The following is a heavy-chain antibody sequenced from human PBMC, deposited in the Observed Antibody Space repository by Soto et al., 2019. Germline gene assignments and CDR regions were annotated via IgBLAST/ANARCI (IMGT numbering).Heavy chain of an antibody. Sequence: ASVKVCCKASGYTFTSYCISWVLQAPGQGLEWMGWISAYNGNTNYAQKLQGRVTMTTDTSTSTAYMELRSLRSDDTAVYYCAREYREYYYDSSGYYPSAFDIWGQGTMVTVSS. CDR3: AREYREYYYDSSGYYPSAFDI. CDR1: GYTFTSYC. CDR2: ISAYNGNT. V-gene: IGHV1-18*01. J-gene: IGHJ3*02. D-gene: IGHD3-22*01.